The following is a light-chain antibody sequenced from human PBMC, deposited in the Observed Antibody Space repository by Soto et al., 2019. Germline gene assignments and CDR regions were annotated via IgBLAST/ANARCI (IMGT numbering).Light chain of an antibody. J-gene: IGKJ5*01. Sequence: DIVVTEPPDSLAVSLGERATISCKSSRSILYTSKNKNYLAWYKQKPGQPPELLIYSASSRASGVPDRIRGSGSGTDFTLTITNLQAEDVAVYYCQQYYTVPITFGQGTRLEIK. CDR3: QQYYTVPIT. V-gene: IGKV4-1*01. CDR2: SAS. CDR1: RSILYTSKNKNY.